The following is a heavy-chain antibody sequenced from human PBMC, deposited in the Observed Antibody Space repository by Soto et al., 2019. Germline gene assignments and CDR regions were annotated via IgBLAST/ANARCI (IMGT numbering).Heavy chain of an antibody. J-gene: IGHJ6*01. Sequence: PGGSLRLSCAASGFTFSSYAMSWVRQAPGKGLEWVSAISGSGGSTYYADSVKGRFTISRDNSKNTLYLQMNSLRAEDTAVYYCAPGEGYIVVVVAAATPYGTDVWGQGGQGHRLL. CDR1: GFTFSSYA. CDR2: ISGSGGST. CDR3: APGEGYIVVVVAAATPYGTDV. D-gene: IGHD2-15*01. V-gene: IGHV3-23*01.